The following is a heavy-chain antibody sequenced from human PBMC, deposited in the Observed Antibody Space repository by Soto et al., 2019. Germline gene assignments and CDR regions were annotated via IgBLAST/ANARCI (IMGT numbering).Heavy chain of an antibody. CDR3: ARARGGILVRGVPVSYPFEY. V-gene: IGHV1-18*01. CDR1: GYSFSTYG. CDR2: IGGYSGNT. Sequence: QVQLVQSGAEVKKPGASVKVSCKASGYSFSTYGLSWVRQAPGQGLEWMGWIGGYSGNTNYAQKYQGRVTVTADTSTSTAYMELRTLTSDDTAVYYCARARGGILVRGVPVSYPFEYWGQGTLVTVSS. J-gene: IGHJ4*02. D-gene: IGHD3-10*01.